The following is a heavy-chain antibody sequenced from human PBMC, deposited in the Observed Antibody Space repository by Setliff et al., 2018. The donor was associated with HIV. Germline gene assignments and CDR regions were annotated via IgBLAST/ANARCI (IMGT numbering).Heavy chain of an antibody. J-gene: IGHJ3*01. CDR2: IYHSGNT. V-gene: IGHV4-38-2*02. D-gene: IGHD2-21*02. CDR1: GDSISSDFY. Sequence: SETLSLTCTVSGDSISSDFYWGWIRQPPGKGLEWIGSIYHSGNTYYMPSLQSRVTISVDMSKNQFSLNLNSVTAADTAVYYCARGEACGGGCHYAFELWGQGTMVTVSS. CDR3: ARGEACGGGCHYAFEL.